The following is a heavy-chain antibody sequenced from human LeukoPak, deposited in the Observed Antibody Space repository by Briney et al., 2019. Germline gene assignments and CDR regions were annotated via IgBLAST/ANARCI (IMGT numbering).Heavy chain of an antibody. D-gene: IGHD4-11*01. J-gene: IGHJ5*02. Sequence: SETLSLTCTVSAGSISSYYWSWIREPPGKGVEWIGYIYYSGSTNYNPSLKSRVTISVDTSKNQFSLRLSSVTAADTAVYYCARPGLTTVRNWFDPWGQGTLVTVSS. CDR3: ARPGLTTVRNWFDP. V-gene: IGHV4-59*01. CDR2: IYYSGST. CDR1: AGSISSYY.